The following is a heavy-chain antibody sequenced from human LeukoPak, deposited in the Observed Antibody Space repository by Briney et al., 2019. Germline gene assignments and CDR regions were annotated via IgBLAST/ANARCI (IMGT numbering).Heavy chain of an antibody. V-gene: IGHV3-7*03. CDR3: GAGNGIDY. CDR2: IKPDGSGE. D-gene: IGHD2-8*01. J-gene: IGHJ4*02. Sequence: GGSLRLSCAASGFTFSSYWMSWVRQAPGKGLEGVANIKPDGSGESYADSVKGRFTISKDNAENSLFLQMNSLRPEDTAVYYCGAGNGIDYWGQGALVTVSS. CDR1: GFTFSSYW.